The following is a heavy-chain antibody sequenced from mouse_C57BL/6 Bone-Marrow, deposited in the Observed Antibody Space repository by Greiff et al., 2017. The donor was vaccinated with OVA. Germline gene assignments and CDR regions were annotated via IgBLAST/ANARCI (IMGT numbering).Heavy chain of an antibody. J-gene: IGHJ2*01. D-gene: IGHD2-3*01. CDR1: GYTFTSYG. Sequence: VMLVESGAELARPGASVKLSCKASGYTFTSYGISWVKQRTGQGLEWIGEIYPRSGNTYYNEKFKGKATLTADKSSSTAYMELRSLTSEDSAVYFCARSPFYDGFDYWGQGTTLTVSS. CDR3: ARSPFYDGFDY. CDR2: IYPRSGNT. V-gene: IGHV1-81*01.